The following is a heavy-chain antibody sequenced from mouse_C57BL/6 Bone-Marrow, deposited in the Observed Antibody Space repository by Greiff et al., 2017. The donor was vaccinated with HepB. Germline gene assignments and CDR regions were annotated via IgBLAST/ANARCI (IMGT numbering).Heavy chain of an antibody. J-gene: IGHJ3*01. CDR1: GYTFTDYY. CDR3: ARRLIYYDYDGPEPWFAY. V-gene: IGHV1-19*01. D-gene: IGHD2-4*01. Sequence: EVQLQQSGPVLVKPGASVKMSCKASGYTFTDYYMNWVKQSHGKSLEWIGVINPYNGGTSYNQKFKGKATLTVDKSSSTAYMELNSLTSEDSAVYYCARRLIYYDYDGPEPWFAYWGQGTLVTVSA. CDR2: INPYNGGT.